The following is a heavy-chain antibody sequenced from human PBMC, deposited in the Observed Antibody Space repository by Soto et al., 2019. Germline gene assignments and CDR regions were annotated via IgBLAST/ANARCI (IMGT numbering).Heavy chain of an antibody. D-gene: IGHD4-4*01. Sequence: SETLSLTCAVSGGSISSGGYSWSWIWQPPGKGLEWIGYIYQSGSTYYNPSLKSRVTISVDRSRNQFSLKLSSVTAADTAVYFCATQSYSNSGAYYYYAMDVWGQGTTVTVS. J-gene: IGHJ6*02. CDR2: IYQSGST. V-gene: IGHV4-30-2*01. CDR3: ATQSYSNSGAYYYYAMDV. CDR1: GGSISSGGYS.